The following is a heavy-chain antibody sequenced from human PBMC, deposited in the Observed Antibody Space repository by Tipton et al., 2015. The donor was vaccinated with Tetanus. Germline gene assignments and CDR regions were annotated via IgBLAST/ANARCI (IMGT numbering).Heavy chain of an antibody. Sequence: GSLRLSCAASGFTFSSYSMNWVRQAPGKGLEWVSSISSSSSYIYYADSVKGRFTISRDNAKNSLYLQMNSLRAEDTAVYYCARDRRYYYGSGSSAGPSYYYGMDVWGQGTTVTVSS. CDR2: ISSSSSYI. CDR3: ARDRRYYYGSGSSAGPSYYYGMDV. CDR1: GFTFSSYS. V-gene: IGHV3-21*01. D-gene: IGHD3-10*01. J-gene: IGHJ6*02.